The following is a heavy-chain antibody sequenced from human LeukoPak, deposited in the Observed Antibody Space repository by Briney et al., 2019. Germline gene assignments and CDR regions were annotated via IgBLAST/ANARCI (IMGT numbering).Heavy chain of an antibody. CDR3: ATFGRGNSRHFDY. CDR1: GGSISSSSYY. CDR2: IYYSGST. V-gene: IGHV4-39*01. J-gene: IGHJ4*02. D-gene: IGHD4-23*01. Sequence: SETLSLTCTVSGGSISSSSYYWGWIRQPPGQGLEWIGSIYYSGSTYYNPSLKSRVTISVDTSKNQFSLKLSSATAADTAVYYCATFGRGNSRHFDYWGQGTLVTVSS.